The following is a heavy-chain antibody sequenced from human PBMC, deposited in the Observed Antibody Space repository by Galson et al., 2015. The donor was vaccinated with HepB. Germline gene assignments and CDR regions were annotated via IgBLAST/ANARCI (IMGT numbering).Heavy chain of an antibody. CDR2: IVPTFGIA. V-gene: IGHV1-69*13. Sequence: SVKVSCKAAGGTFSKYAFSWVRQAPGQGLEWMGGIVPTFGIAIYAQKFQGSVTITADEPTRTVRMELSSLRSDDTAVYYCARDRVGGYGGNLQFYYYGMDVWGRGTTVTVSS. CDR3: ARDRVGGYGGNLQFYYYGMDV. CDR1: GGTFSKYA. J-gene: IGHJ6*02. D-gene: IGHD4-23*01.